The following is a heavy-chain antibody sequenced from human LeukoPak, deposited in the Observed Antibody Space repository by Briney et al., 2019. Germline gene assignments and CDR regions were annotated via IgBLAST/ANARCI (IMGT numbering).Heavy chain of an antibody. J-gene: IGHJ6*02. D-gene: IGHD1-20*01. V-gene: IGHV1-2*02. Sequence: ASVKVSCKASGYTFTGYYMHWVRQAPGQGLEWMGWINPNSGGTNSAQKFQGRVTMTRDTSISTAYMELSRLRSDDTAVYYCARAQGVTGALLDYYYGMDVWGPGTTVTVSS. CDR1: GYTFTGYY. CDR3: ARAQGVTGALLDYYYGMDV. CDR2: INPNSGGT.